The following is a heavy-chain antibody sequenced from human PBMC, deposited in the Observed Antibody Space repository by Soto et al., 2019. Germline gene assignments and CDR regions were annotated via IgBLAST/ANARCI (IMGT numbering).Heavy chain of an antibody. CDR3: ARDPGGAFDI. J-gene: IGHJ3*02. D-gene: IGHD3-10*01. CDR2: ISWNSGNI. V-gene: IGHV3-9*01. Sequence: DVQLVESGGGLVQPGRSLRLSCAASGFTFDDYAMHWVRQAPGKGLEWVSGISWNSGNIDYADSVKGRFTISRDNAKNSLYLQVNSLRAEDTALYYCARDPGGAFDIWGQGTMVTVSS. CDR1: GFTFDDYA.